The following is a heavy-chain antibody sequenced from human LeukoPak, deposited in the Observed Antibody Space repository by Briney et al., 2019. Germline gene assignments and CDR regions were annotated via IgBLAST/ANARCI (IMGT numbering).Heavy chain of an antibody. CDR3: AKDRSDYSNYALGVLDY. J-gene: IGHJ4*02. CDR2: IYVDGTT. CDR1: GFAFSDYY. D-gene: IGHD4-11*01. V-gene: IGHV3-66*02. Sequence: GGSLRLSCAASGFAFSDYYMGWIRQAPGKGLGWVSGIYVDGTTYYADSVKGRFTISRDNSKNTLYLQMNSLRAEDTAEYYCAKDRSDYSNYALGVLDYWGQGTLVTVSS.